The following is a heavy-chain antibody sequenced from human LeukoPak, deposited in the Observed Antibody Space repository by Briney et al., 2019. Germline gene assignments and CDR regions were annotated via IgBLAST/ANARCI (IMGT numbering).Heavy chain of an antibody. CDR3: ARAHQVVVAARVPYWFDP. CDR1: GCTFSSYA. V-gene: IGHV1-69*05. Sequence: VKVSCKASGCTFSSYAISWVRTPPGQGLEWMEGIIPIFGTANYAHKFKGRVTTTTDESTSTAYMALSSLRSEDTAVYYCARAHQVVVAARVPYWFDPWGQGTLVTVSS. CDR2: IIPIFGTA. D-gene: IGHD2-15*01. J-gene: IGHJ5*02.